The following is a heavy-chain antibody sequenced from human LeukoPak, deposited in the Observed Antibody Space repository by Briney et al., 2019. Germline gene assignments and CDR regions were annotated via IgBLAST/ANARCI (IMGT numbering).Heavy chain of an antibody. Sequence: ASVKVSCKASGYTFTSYDINWVRQATGQGLEWMGWISAYNGNTNYAQKLQGRVTMTTDTSTSTAYMELRSLRSDDTAVYYCAREVSWYGVDYWGQGTLVTVSS. J-gene: IGHJ4*02. D-gene: IGHD6-13*01. V-gene: IGHV1-18*01. CDR2: ISAYNGNT. CDR3: AREVSWYGVDY. CDR1: GYTFTSYD.